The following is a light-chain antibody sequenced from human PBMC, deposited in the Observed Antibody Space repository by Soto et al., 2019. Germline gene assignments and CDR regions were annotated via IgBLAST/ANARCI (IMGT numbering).Light chain of an antibody. J-gene: IGKJ5*01. CDR1: QSVSSY. CDR3: QQRSNWPPIT. Sequence: EIVLTQSPATLSLSPGERATLSCRASQSVSSYLDWYQQKPGQAPRLLIYDASNRATGIPARFSGSGSGTDFTLPISSLEPEDFAVYYCQQRSNWPPITFGQGTRLEI. CDR2: DAS. V-gene: IGKV3-11*01.